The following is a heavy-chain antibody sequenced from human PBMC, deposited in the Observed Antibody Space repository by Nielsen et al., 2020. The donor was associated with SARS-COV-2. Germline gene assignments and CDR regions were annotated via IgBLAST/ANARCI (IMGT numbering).Heavy chain of an antibody. CDR3: ARYFLEWFSDYWYFDL. CDR1: GGSISSYY. Sequence: SETLSLTCTVSGGSISSYYWSWIRQPPGKGLEWIGYIYYSGSTNYNPSLKSRVTISVDTSKNQFSLKLSSVTAADTAVYYCARYFLEWFSDYWYFDLWGRGTLVTVSS. J-gene: IGHJ2*01. D-gene: IGHD3-3*01. V-gene: IGHV4-59*12. CDR2: IYYSGST.